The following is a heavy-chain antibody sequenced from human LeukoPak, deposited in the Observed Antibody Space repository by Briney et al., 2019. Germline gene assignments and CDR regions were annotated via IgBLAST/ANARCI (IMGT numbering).Heavy chain of an antibody. CDR3: ARRSSTTQEYYYYYGMDG. Sequence: GGSLRLSCAASGFTFSSYSMNWVRQAPGKGLEWVSSISSSSSYIYYADSVKGRFTISRDNAKNSLYLQMNSLRAEDTAVYYCARRSSTTQEYYYYYGMDGWGQGTTVTVSS. D-gene: IGHD2-2*01. V-gene: IGHV3-21*01. CDR1: GFTFSSYS. J-gene: IGHJ6*02. CDR2: ISSSSSYI.